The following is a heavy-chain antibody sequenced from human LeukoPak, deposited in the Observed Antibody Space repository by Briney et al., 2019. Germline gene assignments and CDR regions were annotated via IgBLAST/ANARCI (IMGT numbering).Heavy chain of an antibody. CDR1: GFTFSSYG. D-gene: IGHD2-15*01. CDR3: ARDFLLRTAPDY. Sequence: PGRSLRLSCAASGFTFSSYGMHWVRQAPGKGLEWVAVISYDGSNKYYADSVKGRFTISRDNAKNSLYLQMNSLRAEDTAVYYCARDFLLRTAPDYWGQGTLVTVSS. J-gene: IGHJ4*02. CDR2: ISYDGSNK. V-gene: IGHV3-30*03.